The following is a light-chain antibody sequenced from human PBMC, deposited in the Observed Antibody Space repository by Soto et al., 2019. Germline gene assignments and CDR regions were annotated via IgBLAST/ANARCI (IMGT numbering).Light chain of an antibody. CDR3: QQYNNWPPFT. CDR1: QSVSNN. Sequence: ELLMTQSPVTLSVSPGERATLSCRASQSVSNNLAWYQQKPGQAPSLLIYGASTRATGIPARFSGSGSGTEFTLTISSLQSEDFAVYYCQQYNNWPPFTFGQGTRLEIK. J-gene: IGKJ5*01. CDR2: GAS. V-gene: IGKV3-15*01.